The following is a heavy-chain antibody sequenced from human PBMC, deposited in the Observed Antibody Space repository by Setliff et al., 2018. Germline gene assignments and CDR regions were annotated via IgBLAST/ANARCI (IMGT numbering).Heavy chain of an antibody. CDR3: ARSDDNFQYPDY. V-gene: IGHV4-34*01. D-gene: IGHD1-1*01. CDR2: IYYSGST. J-gene: IGHJ4*01. CDR1: GGSFSGYY. Sequence: SETLSLTCAVYGGSFSGYYWSWIRQPPGKGLEWIGSIYYSGSTYYNPSLKSRVTISVDTSKNQFSLQLTSVTAADTAIYYCARSDDNFQYPDYWGQGTLVTVSS.